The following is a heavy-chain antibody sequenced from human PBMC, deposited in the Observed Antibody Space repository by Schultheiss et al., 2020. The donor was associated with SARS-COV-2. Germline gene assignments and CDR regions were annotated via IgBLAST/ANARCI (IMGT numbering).Heavy chain of an antibody. V-gene: IGHV3-73*01. D-gene: IGHD4-17*01. CDR1: GFTFSNAW. J-gene: IGHJ4*02. CDR2: IRSKANSYAT. CDR3: TSNGDYGGG. Sequence: GGSLRLSCAASGFTFSNAWMSWVRQAPGKGLEWVGRIRSKANSYATAYAASVKARFTISRDDSKNTAYLQMNSLKTEDTAVYYCTSNGDYGGGWGQGTLVTGSS.